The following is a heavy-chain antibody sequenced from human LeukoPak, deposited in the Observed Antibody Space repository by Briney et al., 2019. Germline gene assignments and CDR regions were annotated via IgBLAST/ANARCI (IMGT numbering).Heavy chain of an antibody. J-gene: IGHJ5*02. D-gene: IGHD3-9*01. CDR2: IRYDGSNK. V-gene: IGHV3-30*02. Sequence: GGSLRLSCAASGFTFSSNAMTWVRQAPGKGLEWVAFIRYDGSNKYYADSVKGRFTISRDNSKNTLYLQMNSLRAEDTAVYYCAKGGNYDILTGLSWFDPWGQGTLVTVSS. CDR3: AKGGNYDILTGLSWFDP. CDR1: GFTFSSNA.